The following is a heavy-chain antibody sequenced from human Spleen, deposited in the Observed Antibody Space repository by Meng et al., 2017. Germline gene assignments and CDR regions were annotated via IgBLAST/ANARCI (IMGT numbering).Heavy chain of an antibody. CDR3: ARDPDSGGSCHFDN. Sequence: GGSLRLSCAASGFTFSRNWMHWVRQVPGKGLVWVPQISPDGTNTAYADSVKGRFTISRDNAKHTLYLQMNSLRAEDTAVYYCARDPDSGGSCHFDNWGQGTLVTVSS. V-gene: IGHV3-74*01. D-gene: IGHD2-15*01. CDR2: ISPDGTNT. CDR1: GFTFSRNW. J-gene: IGHJ4*02.